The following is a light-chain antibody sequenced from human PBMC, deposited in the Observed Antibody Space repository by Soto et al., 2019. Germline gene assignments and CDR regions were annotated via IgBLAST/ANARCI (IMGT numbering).Light chain of an antibody. CDR1: SSNIGAGYD. J-gene: IGLJ3*02. CDR3: QSYDSSLSAWV. Sequence: QSVLTQPPSVSGAPGQRVTISCTGSSSNIGAGYDVHWYQQLPGTAPKLLIYGNSNRPSGDPDRFSGSKSGTSASLAITGLRAEDEADYYCQSYDSSLSAWVFGGGTKLTVL. CDR2: GNS. V-gene: IGLV1-40*01.